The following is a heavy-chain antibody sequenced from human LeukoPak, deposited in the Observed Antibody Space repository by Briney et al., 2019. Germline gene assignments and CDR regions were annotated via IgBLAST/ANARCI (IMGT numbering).Heavy chain of an antibody. Sequence: GESLKISCKGSGYSFTSYWVALVRQMPGKGLEWMGIIYPRDSDTRYSPSFQGQVTISADKSINTAYLQWSGLKASDTAVYYCARHVTTASAARGFDIWGQGTMVTVSS. J-gene: IGHJ3*02. CDR2: IYPRDSDT. D-gene: IGHD1-14*01. CDR3: ARHVTTASAARGFDI. CDR1: GYSFTSYW. V-gene: IGHV5-51*01.